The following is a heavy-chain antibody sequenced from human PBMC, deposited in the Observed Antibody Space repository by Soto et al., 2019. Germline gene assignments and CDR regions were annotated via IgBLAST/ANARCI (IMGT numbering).Heavy chain of an antibody. J-gene: IGHJ4*02. D-gene: IGHD1-1*01. CDR1: GYTFTSYG. Sequence: QVQLVQSGAEVKKPGASVKVSCKASGYTFTSYGISWVRQAPGQGLEWMGWISAYNGNTNYAQKLQGRVTMTTDTSTSTADMELRSLRSDDTAVYYCARAASAIGPNNLGDYWGQGTLVTVSS. V-gene: IGHV1-18*01. CDR2: ISAYNGNT. CDR3: ARAASAIGPNNLGDY.